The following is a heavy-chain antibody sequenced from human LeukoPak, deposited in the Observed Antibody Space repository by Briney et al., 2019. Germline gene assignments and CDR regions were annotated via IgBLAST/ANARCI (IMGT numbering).Heavy chain of an antibody. CDR3: ATLDDQWLVFDY. V-gene: IGHV4-59*12. J-gene: IGHJ4*02. Sequence: SETLSLTCTVSGGSISSYYWSWIRQPPGKGLEWIGYIYYSGSTNYNPSLKSRVTISVDTSKNQFSLKLSSVTAADTAVYYCATLDDQWLVFDYWGQGTLVTVSS. D-gene: IGHD6-19*01. CDR2: IYYSGST. CDR1: GGSISSYY.